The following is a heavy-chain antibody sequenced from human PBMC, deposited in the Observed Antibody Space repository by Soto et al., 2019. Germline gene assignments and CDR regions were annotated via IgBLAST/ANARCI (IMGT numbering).Heavy chain of an antibody. J-gene: IGHJ6*02. D-gene: IGHD6-13*01. CDR1: GYTFTSYD. CDR2: MNTNSDDT. CDR3: AREWSAAGHFYGMDV. Sequence: ASVKVSCKTSGYTFTSYDINSVRQATGQGLEWVGWMNTNSDDTRSAQKFRGRLTLTRDKSMRAVYMKLSNLRPDDTAVYYCAREWSAAGHFYGMDVRGQGTTVTVSS. V-gene: IGHV1-8*01.